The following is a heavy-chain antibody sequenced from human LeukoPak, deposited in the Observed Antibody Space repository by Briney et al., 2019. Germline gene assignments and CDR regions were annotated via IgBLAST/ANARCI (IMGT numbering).Heavy chain of an antibody. J-gene: IGHJ5*02. V-gene: IGHV3-21*01. Sequence: GGSLRLSCAASGFTIDDYAMHWVRQAPGKGLEWVSSISSSSSYIYYADSVKGRFTISRDNAKNSLYLQMNSLRAEDTAVYYCAKPGYCRGDACDNWFDPWGQGTLVTVSS. CDR3: AKPGYCRGDACDNWFDP. CDR1: GFTIDDYA. CDR2: ISSSSSYI. D-gene: IGHD2-15*01.